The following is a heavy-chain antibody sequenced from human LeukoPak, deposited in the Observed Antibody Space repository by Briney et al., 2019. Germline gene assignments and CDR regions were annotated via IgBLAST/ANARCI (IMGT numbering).Heavy chain of an antibody. CDR3: AKSRGWLQIWDY. Sequence: PGGSLRLSCAASGFTFSSYGMHWVRQAPGKVLEWVAFIRYDGSNKYYADSVKGRFTISRDNSMNTLYLQMNRLRAEDTAVYYCAKSRGWLQIWDYWGQGTLVTVSS. D-gene: IGHD5-24*01. CDR2: IRYDGSNK. CDR1: GFTFSSYG. J-gene: IGHJ4*02. V-gene: IGHV3-30*02.